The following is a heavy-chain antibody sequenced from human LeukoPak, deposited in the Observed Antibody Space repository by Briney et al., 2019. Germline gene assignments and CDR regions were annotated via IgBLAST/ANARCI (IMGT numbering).Heavy chain of an antibody. CDR1: GFTFSTYA. Sequence: PGGSLRLSCAASGFTFSTYAMSWVRQAPGKVLEWVSAISGSGSSTYYADSVRGRFTISRDNSKNTLYLQMDSLRAEDTAIYYCAKDPFGQQLGSRPFDYWGQGTLVTVSS. CDR2: ISGSGSST. CDR3: AKDPFGQQLGSRPFDY. J-gene: IGHJ4*02. D-gene: IGHD6-13*01. V-gene: IGHV3-23*01.